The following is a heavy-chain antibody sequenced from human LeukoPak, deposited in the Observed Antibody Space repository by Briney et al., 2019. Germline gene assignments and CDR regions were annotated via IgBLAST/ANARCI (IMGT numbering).Heavy chain of an antibody. D-gene: IGHD3-10*01. CDR2: INYSGNS. V-gene: IGHV4-39*01. Sequence: PSETLSLTCTVSGGSISSNNYYWGWIRQPPGKGLEWIGSINYSGNSYYNPSLKSRVTISVDTSKNQFSLKLNSVIAADTAVYYCAIRDYYGWTYNWFDPWGQGTLVTVSS. J-gene: IGHJ5*02. CDR1: GGSISSNNYY. CDR3: AIRDYYGWTYNWFDP.